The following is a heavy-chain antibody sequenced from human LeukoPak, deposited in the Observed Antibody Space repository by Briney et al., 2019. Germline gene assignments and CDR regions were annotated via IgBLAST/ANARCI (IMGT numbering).Heavy chain of an antibody. CDR2: IWYDGSNK. J-gene: IGHJ4*02. V-gene: IGHV3-33*01. Sequence: GGSLRLSCAASGFTFSSYGMHWVRQAPGKGLEWVAVIWYDGSNKYYADSVKGRFTISRDNSKNTLYLQMNSLRAEDTAVYYCARDSSSWYFENIGGGDYWRQGTLVTVSS. CDR1: GFTFSSYG. D-gene: IGHD6-13*01. CDR3: ARDSSSWYFENIGGGDY.